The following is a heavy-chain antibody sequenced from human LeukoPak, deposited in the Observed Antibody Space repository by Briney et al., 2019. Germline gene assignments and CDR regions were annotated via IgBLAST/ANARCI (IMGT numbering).Heavy chain of an antibody. D-gene: IGHD6-19*01. J-gene: IGHJ4*02. Sequence: GGSLRLSCAASGFTFSSYSMNWVRQAPGKGLEWVSSISSSSTYIYYADSLKGRFTISRDNAKNSLYLQMNSLRAEDTAVYYCASFNQYSSGSWDYWGQGTLVTVSS. CDR1: GFTFSSYS. CDR3: ASFNQYSSGSWDY. CDR2: ISSSSTYI. V-gene: IGHV3-21*01.